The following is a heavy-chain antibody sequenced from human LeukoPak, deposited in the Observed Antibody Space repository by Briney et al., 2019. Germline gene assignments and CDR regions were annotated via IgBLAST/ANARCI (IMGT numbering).Heavy chain of an antibody. Sequence: GGSLRLSCAASGFTFSSYSMSWVRQAPGKGLEWVSTISGSGGSTYYADSVKGRFTISRDNSKNTLYPQMDTLRAEDTAVYYCAKVPGSSITRYFYFDYWGQGTLVPVSS. V-gene: IGHV3-23*01. CDR2: ISGSGGST. CDR1: GFTFSSYS. J-gene: IGHJ4*02. CDR3: AKVPGSSITRYFYFDY. D-gene: IGHD6-13*01.